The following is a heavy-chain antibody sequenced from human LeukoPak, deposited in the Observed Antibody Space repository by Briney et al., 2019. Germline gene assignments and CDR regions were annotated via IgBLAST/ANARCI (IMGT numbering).Heavy chain of an antibody. V-gene: IGHV4-4*07. J-gene: IGHJ5*02. Sequence: SETLSLTCTVSGGSISSYYWSWIRQPAGKGLEWIGRIYTSGSTNYNPSLKSRVTMSVDTSKNQFSLKLSSVTAADTAVYYCARDLEHGHYYGSGSYSLSYNWFDPWGQGNLVTVSS. D-gene: IGHD3-10*01. CDR3: ARDLEHGHYYGSGSYSLSYNWFDP. CDR2: IYTSGST. CDR1: GGSISSYY.